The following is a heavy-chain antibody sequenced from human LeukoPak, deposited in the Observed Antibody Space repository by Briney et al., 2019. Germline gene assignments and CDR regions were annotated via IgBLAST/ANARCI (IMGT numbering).Heavy chain of an antibody. CDR1: GDSISSSNCY. J-gene: IGHJ4*02. D-gene: IGHD3-10*01. CDR3: ARLWFGELYY. V-gene: IGHV4-39*07. Sequence: SETLSLTCTVSGDSISSSNCYWGWIRQPPGKGLEWIGSIYFSGGTYYNASLKSRVTISVDTSKNQFSLKLSSVTAADTAVYYCARLWFGELYYWGQGTLVTVSS. CDR2: IYFSGGT.